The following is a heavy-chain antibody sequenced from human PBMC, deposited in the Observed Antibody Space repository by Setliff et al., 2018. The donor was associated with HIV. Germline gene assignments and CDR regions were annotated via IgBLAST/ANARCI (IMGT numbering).Heavy chain of an antibody. Sequence: PSETLSLTCTVSGDSLSSSTYYWTWIRQRPGKGLEWIGYNYHGGRTNFNPSLKSRLTISLDTSKNQFSLRLNSVTAADTAVYYCARGKGFGAYYFIDVWGEGTTVTVSS. D-gene: IGHD3-10*01. CDR1: GDSLSSSTYY. V-gene: IGHV4-31*02. J-gene: IGHJ6*03. CDR2: NYHGGRT. CDR3: ARGKGFGAYYFIDV.